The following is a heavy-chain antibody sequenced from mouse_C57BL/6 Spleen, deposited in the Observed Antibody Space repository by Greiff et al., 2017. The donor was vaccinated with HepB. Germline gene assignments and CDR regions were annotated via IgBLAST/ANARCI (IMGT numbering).Heavy chain of an antibody. CDR2: IDPSDSYT. Sequence: VQLQQPGAELVMPGASVKLSCKASGYTFTSYWMHWVKQRPGQGLEWIGEIDPSDSYTNYNQKFKGKSTLTVDKSSSTAYMQLSSLTSEDSAVYYGARDDSSRYYFDYWGQGTTLTVSS. J-gene: IGHJ2*01. CDR1: GYTFTSYW. V-gene: IGHV1-69*01. CDR3: ARDDSSRYYFDY. D-gene: IGHD2-13*01.